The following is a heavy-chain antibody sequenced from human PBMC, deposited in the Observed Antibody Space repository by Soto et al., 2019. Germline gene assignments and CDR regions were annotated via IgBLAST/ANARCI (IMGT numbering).Heavy chain of an antibody. Sequence: TSETLSLTCTVSGGSISSSSYYWSWIRQPPGKGLEWIGEINHSGSTNYNPSLKSRVTISVDTSKNQFSLKLSSVTAADTAVYYCARLAMGKYYYYGMDVWGQGTTVTVSS. V-gene: IGHV4-39*07. CDR1: GGSISSSSYY. D-gene: IGHD5-18*01. J-gene: IGHJ6*02. CDR3: ARLAMGKYYYYGMDV. CDR2: INHSGST.